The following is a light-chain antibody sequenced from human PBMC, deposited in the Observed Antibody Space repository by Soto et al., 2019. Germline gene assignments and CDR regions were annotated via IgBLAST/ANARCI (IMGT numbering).Light chain of an antibody. V-gene: IGKV3-20*01. Sequence: EIVLTQSPGTLSLSPGERATLSCRASQSVSSSYLAWYQQKPGQAPRLLIYGASSRATGIPDRFSGSGSGTDFTVTISRLEPEDFAVDYCQQYGSSPPTFGQGTKVEIK. CDR1: QSVSSSY. J-gene: IGKJ1*01. CDR3: QQYGSSPPT. CDR2: GAS.